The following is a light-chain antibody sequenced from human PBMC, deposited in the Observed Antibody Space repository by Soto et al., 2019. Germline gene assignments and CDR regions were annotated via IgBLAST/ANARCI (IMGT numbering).Light chain of an antibody. CDR1: SSDVGGYNY. CDR3: SSYTSSSIPPYV. V-gene: IGLV2-14*01. J-gene: IGLJ1*01. Sequence: QSALTQPASVSGSPGQSITISCTGTSSDVGGYNYVSWYQQHPGKAPKLMIYDVNKRPSGVSNRFSGSKSGNTASLTISGLQAEDEADYYCSSYTSSSIPPYVFGTGTKLTVL. CDR2: DVN.